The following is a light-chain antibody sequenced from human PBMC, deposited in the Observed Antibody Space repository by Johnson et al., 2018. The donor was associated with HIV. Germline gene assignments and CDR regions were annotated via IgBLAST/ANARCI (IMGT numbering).Light chain of an antibody. CDR1: SSNIGNNY. V-gene: IGLV1-51*01. CDR3: GTWDSSLSAYV. Sequence: QSVLTQPPSVSAAPGQKVTISCSGSSSNIGNNYVSWYQQLTGTAPKLLIYDNNKRPSGIPDRFYGSKSGTSATLGITGLQTGDEADYYCGTWDSSLSAYVFGTGTNVTVL. J-gene: IGLJ1*01. CDR2: DNN.